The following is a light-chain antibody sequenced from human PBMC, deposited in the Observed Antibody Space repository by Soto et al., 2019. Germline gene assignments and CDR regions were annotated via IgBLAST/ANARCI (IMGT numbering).Light chain of an antibody. J-gene: IGKJ4*01. V-gene: IGKV3-11*01. CDR3: QQRSNWPRGLT. Sequence: EIVLTQSPGTLSLSPGERATLSCRASQSVSSSLAWYQQKPGQAPRVLMYGASSRATGIPDRFSGSGSGTDFTLTISSLEPEDFAVYYCQQRSNWPRGLTFGGGTKVDI. CDR2: GAS. CDR1: QSVSSS.